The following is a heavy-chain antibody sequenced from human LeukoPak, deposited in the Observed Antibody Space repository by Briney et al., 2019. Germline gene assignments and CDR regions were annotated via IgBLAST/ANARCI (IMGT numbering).Heavy chain of an antibody. Sequence: GSVKVSCKASGSTFTGYYMHWVRQAPGQGLEWMGWINVNRGGTNYAQKFRDRVTMTRDTSISTAYMELSRLRSDDTAVYFCTRIFCNSSSCYHFDHWGQGTLVTVSS. CDR3: TRIFCNSSSCYHFDH. CDR2: INVNRGGT. CDR1: GSTFTGYY. D-gene: IGHD2-2*01. V-gene: IGHV1-2*02. J-gene: IGHJ4*02.